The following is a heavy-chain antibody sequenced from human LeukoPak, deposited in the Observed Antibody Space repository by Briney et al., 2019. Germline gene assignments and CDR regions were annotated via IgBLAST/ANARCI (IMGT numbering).Heavy chain of an antibody. V-gene: IGHV3-74*01. Sequence: GGSLRLSCVASGFSFSNYWLYWGRQAPGKGLVWVSRINGDGSCTDYADSAKGRFTISRDNAKDTLYLQMNSLRANDTAVYYCARADNWQSGGAWGQGTLVTVSS. CDR1: GFSFSNYW. D-gene: IGHD1-1*01. CDR2: INGDGSCT. J-gene: IGHJ5*02. CDR3: ARADNWQSGGA.